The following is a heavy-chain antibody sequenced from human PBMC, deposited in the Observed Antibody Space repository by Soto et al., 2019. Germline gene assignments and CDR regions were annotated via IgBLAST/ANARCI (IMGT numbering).Heavy chain of an antibody. Sequence: SETLSLTCAASGDSMSTYYWNWIRQPPGKGLEWIGYIYYSGSTNYNPSLKSRVTISVDTSKNQFSLKLSSVTAADTAVYYCARRYGYSFDYWGQGTLVTVSS. J-gene: IGHJ4*02. CDR1: GDSMSTYY. V-gene: IGHV4-59*08. CDR3: ARRYGYSFDY. D-gene: IGHD1-1*01. CDR2: IYYSGST.